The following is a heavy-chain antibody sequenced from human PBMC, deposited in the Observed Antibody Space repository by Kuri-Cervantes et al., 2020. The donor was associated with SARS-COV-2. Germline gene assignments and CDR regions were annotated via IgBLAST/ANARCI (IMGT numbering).Heavy chain of an antibody. CDR1: GFSFSDYW. V-gene: IGHV3-53*01. CDR3: ATSPKSLVVVSNAFDI. CDR2: IYSGGST. Sequence: GGSLRLSCVVSGFSFSDYWMNWVRQAPGKGLEWVSLIYSGGSTFYADSVKGRFTISRDNSKNTLYLQMNSLKAEDTAVYYCATSPKSLVVVSNAFDIWGLGTMVTVSS. D-gene: IGHD2-15*01. J-gene: IGHJ3*02.